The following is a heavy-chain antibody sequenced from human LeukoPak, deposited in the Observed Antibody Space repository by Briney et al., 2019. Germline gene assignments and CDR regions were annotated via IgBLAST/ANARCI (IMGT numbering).Heavy chain of an antibody. CDR1: GGSISSYY. V-gene: IGHV4-59*08. D-gene: IGHD6-6*01. Sequence: PSETLSLTCTVSGGSISSYYWSWIRQPPGKGLEWIGYIYYSGSTNYNPSLKSRVTISVDTSKNQFSLKLSSVTAADTAVYYCARGASAARPEAFDIWGQGTMVTASS. CDR2: IYYSGST. CDR3: ARGASAARPEAFDI. J-gene: IGHJ3*02.